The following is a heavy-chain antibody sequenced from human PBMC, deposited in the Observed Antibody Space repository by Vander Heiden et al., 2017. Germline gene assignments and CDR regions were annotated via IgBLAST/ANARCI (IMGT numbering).Heavy chain of an antibody. CDR2: STGSGGGA. Sequence: EVQLLESGGGWVYPGGSLRLSCAASVFTFSSSAMGWVRQAPGKGLEWVSGSTGSGGGAYYTDSVKGRFTSSRDNSKNTLFLQMNSLRADDTALYYCAKGQTLRAVKIDYWGQGTLVTVSS. D-gene: IGHD3-10*01. CDR3: AKGQTLRAVKIDY. CDR1: VFTFSSSA. V-gene: IGHV3-23*01. J-gene: IGHJ4*02.